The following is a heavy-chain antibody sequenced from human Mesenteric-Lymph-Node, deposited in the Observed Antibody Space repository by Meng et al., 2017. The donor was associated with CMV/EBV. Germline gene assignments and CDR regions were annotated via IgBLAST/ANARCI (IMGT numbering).Heavy chain of an antibody. CDR1: GFSVSSNY. Sequence: GGSLRLSCAVSGFSVSSNYMSWVRQAPGKGLEWVSVIYSGGNTFYADSVKGRFTISRDNSKNTLYFQMNSLRVEDTAVYYCASRKAVAYDVWGQGTLVTVSS. D-gene: IGHD6-19*01. CDR2: IYSGGNT. J-gene: IGHJ4*02. CDR3: ASRKAVAYDV. V-gene: IGHV3-53*01.